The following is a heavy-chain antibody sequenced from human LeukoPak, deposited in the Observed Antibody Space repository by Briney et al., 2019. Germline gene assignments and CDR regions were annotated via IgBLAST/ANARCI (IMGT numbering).Heavy chain of an antibody. V-gene: IGHV4-30-4*01. J-gene: IGHJ4*02. CDR1: GGSISSGDYY. CDR3: ARGADSSTLRADYFDY. D-gene: IGHD6-13*01. CDR2: IYYSGST. Sequence: PSQTLSLTCPFPGGSISSGDYYWSWIRQPPGKGLEWIGNIYYSGSTYYNPSLKSRVTISVDKSKNQFSLKLSSVTAADTAVYYCARGADSSTLRADYFDYWGQGTLVTVSS.